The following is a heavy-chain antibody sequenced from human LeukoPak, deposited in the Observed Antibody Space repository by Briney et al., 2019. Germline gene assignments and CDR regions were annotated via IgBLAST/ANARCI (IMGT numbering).Heavy chain of an antibody. CDR2: TYDSGSS. J-gene: IGHJ4*02. CDR1: GGSMRNYY. Sequence: KPSETLSLTCAVSGGSMRNYYWSWIRHPPGKGLEWIGYTYDSGSSSYNHSLRSRVSISIDTSKNQFSLNLGSMTAADTAVYYCARGWASSWYYFDFWGQGTLVTVSS. V-gene: IGHV4-59*01. D-gene: IGHD2-2*01. CDR3: ARGWASSWYYFDF.